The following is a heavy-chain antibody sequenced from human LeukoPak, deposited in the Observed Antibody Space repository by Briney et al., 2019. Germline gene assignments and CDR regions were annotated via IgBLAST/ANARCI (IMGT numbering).Heavy chain of an antibody. V-gene: IGHV1-18*01. J-gene: IGHJ2*01. D-gene: IGHD7-27*01. CDR3: AREVLTWGALKYFDL. CDR2: ISPYNGNA. CDR1: GYTFTNYV. Sequence: ASVKVSCKASGYTFTNYVLSWVRQAPGQGLEWMGWISPYNGNANYAQKFQGRVTMTTDTSTSTAYMELTSLSSDDTAIFYCAREVLTWGALKYFDLWGRGTLVTVSS.